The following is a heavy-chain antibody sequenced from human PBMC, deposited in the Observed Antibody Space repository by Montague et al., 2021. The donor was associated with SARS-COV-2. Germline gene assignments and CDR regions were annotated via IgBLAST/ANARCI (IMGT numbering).Heavy chain of an antibody. CDR1: GDSISSYY. CDR2: INYSGST. V-gene: IGHV4-59*01. J-gene: IGHJ4*02. Sequence: SETLSLTCTVSGDSISSYYWSWIRQPPGKGLEWIGDINYSGSTNYNPSLKSRVTISVDTSKNQFSLKLSSVTAADTAVYYCARGGERALLERALDYWGQGTLVTVSS. D-gene: IGHD3-16*01. CDR3: ARGGERALLERALDY.